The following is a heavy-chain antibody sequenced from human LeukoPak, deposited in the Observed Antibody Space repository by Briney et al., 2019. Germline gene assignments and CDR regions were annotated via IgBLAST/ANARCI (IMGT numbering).Heavy chain of an antibody. CDR2: IYPGYSDA. CDR1: GYKLTNNW. CDR3: VRFALTSSLDH. V-gene: IGHV5-51*01. J-gene: IGHJ5*02. D-gene: IGHD6-13*01. Sequence: GEALQISCKISGYKLTNNWIGWGRQVPGKGLEWMGLIYPGYSDAKYSPSFQGQVTLSVDASISTAYLQLSGLRASDTAIYYCVRFALTSSLDHWGQGTLVTVSS.